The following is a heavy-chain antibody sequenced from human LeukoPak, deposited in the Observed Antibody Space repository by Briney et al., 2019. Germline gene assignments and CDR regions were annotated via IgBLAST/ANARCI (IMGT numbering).Heavy chain of an antibody. CDR3: AREAFYGSGSYYWFDP. CDR1: GYTFASNG. Sequence: ASVKVSCKASGYTFASNGISWVRQAPGQGLEWMAWISAYSGNTNYAQKLQGRVTLTTDTSTSTAYMELRSLRSDDTAVYYCAREAFYGSGSYYWFDPWGQGTLVTVSS. V-gene: IGHV1-18*01. CDR2: ISAYSGNT. D-gene: IGHD3-10*01. J-gene: IGHJ5*02.